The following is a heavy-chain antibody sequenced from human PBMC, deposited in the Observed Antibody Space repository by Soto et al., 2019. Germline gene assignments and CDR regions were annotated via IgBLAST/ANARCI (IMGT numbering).Heavy chain of an antibody. V-gene: IGHV4-59*01. CDR3: ARSSPEVRGVIRPLDY. J-gene: IGHJ4*02. CDR1: GGSISSYY. CDR2: IYYSGST. D-gene: IGHD3-10*01. Sequence: SETLSLTCTVSGGSISSYYWSWIRQPPGKGLEWIGYIYYSGSTNYNPSLKSRVTISVDTSKNQFSLKLSSVTAADTAVYYCARSSPEVRGVIRPLDYWGQGTLVTVSS.